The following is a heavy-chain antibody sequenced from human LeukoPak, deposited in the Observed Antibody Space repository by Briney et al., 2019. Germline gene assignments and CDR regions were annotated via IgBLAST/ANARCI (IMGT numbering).Heavy chain of an antibody. CDR2: INPNSGGT. V-gene: IGHV1-2*06. D-gene: IGHD6-19*01. Sequence: ASVKVSCKASGYTFTGYYMHWVRQAPGQGLEWMGRINPNSGGTNYAQKFQGRVTMTRDTSISTAYMELSRLRSDDTAVYYCARTVAGDNDAFDIWGQETMVTVSS. CDR1: GYTFTGYY. J-gene: IGHJ3*02. CDR3: ARTVAGDNDAFDI.